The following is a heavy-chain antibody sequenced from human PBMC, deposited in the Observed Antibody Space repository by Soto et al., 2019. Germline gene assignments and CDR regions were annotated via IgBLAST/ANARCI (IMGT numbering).Heavy chain of an antibody. Sequence: ASVKVSCKASGGLFSSYAISWVRQAPGQGLEWVGGIIPVFSTAYYAQKFQGRVTITADESTNTAYMELSSLRSEDTAMYYCARGGSGYVWFNEFWGQGSLVTVSS. D-gene: IGHD3-22*01. V-gene: IGHV1-69*13. CDR1: GGLFSSYA. J-gene: IGHJ4*02. CDR3: ARGGSGYVWFNEF. CDR2: IIPVFSTA.